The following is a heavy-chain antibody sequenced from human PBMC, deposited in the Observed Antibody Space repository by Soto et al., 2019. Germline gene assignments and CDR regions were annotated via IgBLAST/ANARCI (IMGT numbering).Heavy chain of an antibody. CDR3: ASRDPGTSVDY. V-gene: IGHV4-4*02. CDR1: GGSVTSNNW. J-gene: IGHJ4*02. D-gene: IGHD1-7*01. CDR2: TYRTGST. Sequence: PSETLSLTCAVSGGSVTSNNWWTWVRQPPGQGLEWIGETYRTGSTNYNPSLKSRVTISLDKSENQFSLKVTSLTAADTAVYYCASRDPGTSVDYWGQGTLVTVSS.